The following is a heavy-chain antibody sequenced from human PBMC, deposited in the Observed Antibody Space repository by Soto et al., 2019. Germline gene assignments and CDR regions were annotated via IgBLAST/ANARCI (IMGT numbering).Heavy chain of an antibody. J-gene: IGHJ4*02. CDR1: GFIFSDYS. Sequence: EVQLLESGGDLVQPGGSLRISCAVTGFIFSDYSMSWVRQAPGKGLEWVSGISVVGGSTYYADSVKGRFTISRDNSKNTLYLQMNSLRAEDTALYYCAKSLGDHWDEYYFHYWGQGTLVTVSS. D-gene: IGHD1-1*01. CDR2: ISVVGGST. V-gene: IGHV3-23*01. CDR3: AKSLGDHWDEYYFHY.